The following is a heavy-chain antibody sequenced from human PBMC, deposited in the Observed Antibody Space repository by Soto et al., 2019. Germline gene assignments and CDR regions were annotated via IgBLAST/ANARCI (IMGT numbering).Heavy chain of an antibody. D-gene: IGHD3-10*01. V-gene: IGHV3-30*18. CDR3: AKDLGTMVRGVIIPTNWFDP. J-gene: IGHJ5*02. CDR1: GFTFSSYG. CDR2: ISYDGSNK. Sequence: PGGSLRLSCAASGFTFSSYGMHWVRQAPGKGLEWVAVISYDGSNKYYADSVKGRFTISRDNSKNTLYLQMNSLRAEDTAVYYCAKDLGTMVRGVIIPTNWFDPWGQGTLVTVSS.